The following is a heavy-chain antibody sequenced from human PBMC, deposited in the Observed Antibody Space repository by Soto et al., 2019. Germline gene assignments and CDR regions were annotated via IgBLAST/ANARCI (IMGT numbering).Heavy chain of an antibody. Sequence: SVKVSCKASGGTFSSYTISWVRQAPGQGLEWMGRIIPILGIANYAQKFQGRVTITADKSTSTAYMELSSLRSEDTAVYYCAREVQIVATYYLDYWGQGTLVTVSS. V-gene: IGHV1-69*04. J-gene: IGHJ4*02. CDR3: AREVQIVATYYLDY. D-gene: IGHD5-12*01. CDR2: IIPILGIA. CDR1: GGTFSSYT.